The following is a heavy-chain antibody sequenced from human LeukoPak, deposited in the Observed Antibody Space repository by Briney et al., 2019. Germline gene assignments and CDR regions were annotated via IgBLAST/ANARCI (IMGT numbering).Heavy chain of an antibody. CDR2: IIPIFGTA. D-gene: IGHD3-16*01. CDR3: ARDRLWGEDDAFDI. CDR1: GGTFSSYA. Sequence: GASVKVSCKASGGTFSSYAISWVRQAPGQGLEWMGGIIPIFGTANYAQKFQGRVTITADESTSTAYMELSSLRSDDTAVYYCARDRLWGEDDAFDIWGQGTMVTVSS. V-gene: IGHV1-69*13. J-gene: IGHJ3*02.